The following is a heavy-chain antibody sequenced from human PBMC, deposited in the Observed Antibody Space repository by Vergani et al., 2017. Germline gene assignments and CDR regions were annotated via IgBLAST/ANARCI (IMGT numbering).Heavy chain of an antibody. J-gene: IGHJ3*02. CDR3: TTNPLGILPII. V-gene: IGHV3-23*01. CDR1: EFTFSSYA. Sequence: EVQLLESGGGLVQPGGSLRLSCAASEFTFSSYAMSWVRQAPGKGLEWVSAISGSGGSTYYADSVKGRFTISRDNSKNTLYLQMNSLRAEDTAVYYCTTNPLGILPIIWGQGTMVTVSS. CDR2: ISGSGGST. D-gene: IGHD7-27*01.